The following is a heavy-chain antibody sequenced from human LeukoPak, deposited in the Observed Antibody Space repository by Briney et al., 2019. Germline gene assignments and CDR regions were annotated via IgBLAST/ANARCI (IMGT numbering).Heavy chain of an antibody. D-gene: IGHD4/OR15-4a*01. CDR3: ANEVRPNDY. CDR1: GFTFSNYA. V-gene: IGHV3-23*01. CDR2: ISGSGGST. J-gene: IGHJ4*02. Sequence: GGSLRLSCPASGFTFSNYAMSWVRQAPGKGLEWVSTISGSGGSTYYADSVKGRFTISRDNSKNTLYLQMNSLRAEDTALYFCANEVRPNDYWGRGTLVTVSS.